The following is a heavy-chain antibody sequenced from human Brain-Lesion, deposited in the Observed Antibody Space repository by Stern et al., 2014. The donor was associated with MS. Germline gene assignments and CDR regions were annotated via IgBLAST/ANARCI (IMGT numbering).Heavy chain of an antibody. CDR2: IYTTGST. D-gene: IGHD5-18*01. V-gene: IGHV4-61*02. Sequence: MQLVESGPGLVKPSQTLSLTCTVSGGSVGSGSYDWSWIRQPAGKGLEWIGRIYTTGSTYYNPSLKSRVSLSIDTSKNQFSLKLTSVTAADTAVYYCARDKEDTNMAFRYFDNWGQGTLVTVSS. CDR3: ARDKEDTNMAFRYFDN. J-gene: IGHJ4*02. CDR1: GGSVGSGSYD.